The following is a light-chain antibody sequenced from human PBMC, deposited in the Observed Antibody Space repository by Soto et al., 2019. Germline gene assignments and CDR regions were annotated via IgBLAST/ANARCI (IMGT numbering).Light chain of an antibody. CDR3: QQYVESPWP. V-gene: IGKV3-20*01. CDR2: GAS. CDR1: QIVSSSY. Sequence: EIVLTQSPCTLSLSPGERATLSCRSSQIVSSSYLAWYQQRPGQAPRLLIYGASSRATGIPDRFSGSGSGTDFTLTISRLEPEDFAVYYCQQYVESPWPFGQGGKAAIK. J-gene: IGKJ1*01.